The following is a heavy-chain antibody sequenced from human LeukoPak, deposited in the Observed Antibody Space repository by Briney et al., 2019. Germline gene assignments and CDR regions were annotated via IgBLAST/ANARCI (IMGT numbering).Heavy chain of an antibody. V-gene: IGHV4-39*01. CDR2: IYYSGST. Sequence: SGTLSLTCAVSGGSISSGSYYWGWIRQPPGKGLEWIGSIYYSGSTYYNPSLKSRVTISVDTSKNQFSLKLSSVTAADTAVYYCARTRYYYNSRSYGAPYYFDYWGQGTLVTVSS. CDR3: ARTRYYYNSRSYGAPYYFDY. J-gene: IGHJ4*02. D-gene: IGHD3-10*01. CDR1: GGSISSGSYY.